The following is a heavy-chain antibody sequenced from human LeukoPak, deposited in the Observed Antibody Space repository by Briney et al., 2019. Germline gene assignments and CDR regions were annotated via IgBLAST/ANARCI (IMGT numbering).Heavy chain of an antibody. V-gene: IGHV1-2*02. J-gene: IGHJ6*03. CDR3: ARDNIVVVPAPAFYMDV. Sequence: ASVKVSFKASGYTFTVYYMHWVRQAPGQGLEWMGWINLNSGGTNYAQKFQGRVTMTRDTSISTAYMELSRLRSDDTAVYYCARDNIVVVPAPAFYMDVWGKGTTVTVSS. CDR2: INLNSGGT. D-gene: IGHD2-2*01. CDR1: GYTFTVYY.